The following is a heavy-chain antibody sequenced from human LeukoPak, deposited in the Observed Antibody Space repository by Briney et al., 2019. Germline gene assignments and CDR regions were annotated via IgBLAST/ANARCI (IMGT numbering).Heavy chain of an antibody. Sequence: SVKVSCKASGGTFSSYAISWVRQAPGQGLEWMGGIIPIFGTANYAQKFQGRVTITADKSTSTAYMELSSLRSEDTAVYYCATIGYDSSGYPPVSDYWGQGTLVTVSS. CDR2: IIPIFGTA. V-gene: IGHV1-69*06. CDR1: GGTFSSYA. J-gene: IGHJ4*02. CDR3: ATIGYDSSGYPPVSDY. D-gene: IGHD3-22*01.